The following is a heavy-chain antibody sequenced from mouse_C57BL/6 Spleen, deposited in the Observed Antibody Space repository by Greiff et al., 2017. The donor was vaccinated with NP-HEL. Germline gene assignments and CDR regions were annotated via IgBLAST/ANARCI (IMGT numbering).Heavy chain of an antibody. D-gene: IGHD1-1*01. V-gene: IGHV1-72*01. CDR2: IDPNSGGT. Sequence: QVQLQQPGAELVKPGASVKLSCKASGYTFTSYWMHWVKQRPGRGLEWIGRIDPNSGGTKYNEKFKSKATLTVDKPSSTAYMQLSRRTSEDSAVYDCAGESRRGYWCFDVWGTGTTVTVSS. CDR1: GYTFTSYW. J-gene: IGHJ1*03. CDR3: AGESRRGYWCFDV.